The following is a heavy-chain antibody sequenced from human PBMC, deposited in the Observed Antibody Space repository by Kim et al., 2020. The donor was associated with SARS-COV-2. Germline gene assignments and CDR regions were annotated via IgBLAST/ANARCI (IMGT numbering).Heavy chain of an antibody. CDR2: ISGSGGST. J-gene: IGHJ4*02. Sequence: GGSLRLSCAASGFTFSSYAMSWVRQAPGKGLEWVSAISGSGGSTYYADSVKGRFTISRDNSKNTLYLQMNSLRAEDTAVYYCATYGIAVAGTWYFDYWGQGTLVTVSS. V-gene: IGHV3-23*01. CDR1: GFTFSSYA. CDR3: ATYGIAVAGTWYFDY. D-gene: IGHD6-19*01.